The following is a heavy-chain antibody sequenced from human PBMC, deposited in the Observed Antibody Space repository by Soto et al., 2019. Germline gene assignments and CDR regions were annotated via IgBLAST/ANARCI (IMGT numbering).Heavy chain of an antibody. D-gene: IGHD1-7*01. CDR1: GGAFTSNNG. Sequence: SETLSLTCADSGGAFTSNNGWTWVRQPPGQELEWIGEIYRTGSTNYNPSLKSRVTISLDKSENQFSLKVTSLNAADTAVYYCASRDPGTSVDYWGQGTLVTVSS. CDR2: IYRTGST. V-gene: IGHV4-4*02. CDR3: ASRDPGTSVDY. J-gene: IGHJ4*02.